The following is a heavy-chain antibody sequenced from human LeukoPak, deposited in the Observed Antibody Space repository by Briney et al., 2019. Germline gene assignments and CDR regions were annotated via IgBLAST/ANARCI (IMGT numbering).Heavy chain of an antibody. J-gene: IGHJ3*02. D-gene: IGHD3-22*01. Sequence: SETLSLTCAVYGGSFSGYYWSWIRQPPGKGLEWIGEINHSGSTNYNPSLKSRVTISVDTSKNQFSLKLSSVTAADTAVYYCARGGRITMIVVVITGAFAIWGQGTMVTVSS. V-gene: IGHV4-34*01. CDR1: GGSFSGYY. CDR2: INHSGST. CDR3: ARGGRITMIVVVITGAFAI.